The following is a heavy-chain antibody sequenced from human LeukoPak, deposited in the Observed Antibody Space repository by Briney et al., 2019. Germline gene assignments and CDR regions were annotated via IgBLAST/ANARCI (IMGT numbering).Heavy chain of an antibody. CDR1: GFTFSSYA. CDR3: ARAADEYYFDY. V-gene: IGHV3-30-3*01. Sequence: GRPLRLSCAASGFTFSSYAMHWVRQAPGKGLEWVAVISYDGSNKYYADSVKGRFTISRDNSKNTLYLQMNSLRAEDTAVYYCARAADEYYFDYWGQGTLVTVSS. J-gene: IGHJ4*02. CDR2: ISYDGSNK.